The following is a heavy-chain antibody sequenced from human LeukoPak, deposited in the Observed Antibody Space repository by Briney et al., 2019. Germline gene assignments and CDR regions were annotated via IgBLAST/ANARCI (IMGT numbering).Heavy chain of an antibody. CDR2: ISSTSGYT. CDR1: GFTFNDYY. CDR3: ARGGTRGVYNWFDP. V-gene: IGHV3-11*05. J-gene: IGHJ5*02. D-gene: IGHD3-10*01. Sequence: GGSLRLSCAASGFTFNDYYMTWVRQAPGKGLEWLSFISSTSGYTNYADSVRGRFTISRDNAKNSLYLQMNSLRAEDTAVYYCARGGTRGVYNWFDPGAREPWSPSPQ.